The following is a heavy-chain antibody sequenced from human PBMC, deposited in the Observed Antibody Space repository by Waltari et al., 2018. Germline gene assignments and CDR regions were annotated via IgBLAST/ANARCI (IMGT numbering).Heavy chain of an antibody. D-gene: IGHD1-26*01. Sequence: EVQLVESGGGLVQPGGSLRLSCAASGFTFSSYWMSWVRQAPGKGLEWVANIKQDGSEKYYGDSGKGRFTISRDNAKNSLYLQMNSLRAEDTAVYYCARDVGVRGIVGATMILHWGQGTLVTVSS. J-gene: IGHJ4*02. CDR2: IKQDGSEK. CDR1: GFTFSSYW. V-gene: IGHV3-7*01. CDR3: ARDVGVRGIVGATMILH.